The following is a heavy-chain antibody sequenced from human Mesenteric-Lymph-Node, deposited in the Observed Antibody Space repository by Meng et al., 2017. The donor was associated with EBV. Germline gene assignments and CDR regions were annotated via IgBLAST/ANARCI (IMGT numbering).Heavy chain of an antibody. J-gene: IGHJ5*02. Sequence: MTLKRSCATTLKPTQTRTLTCAFAEFSLSSSGVGVGWSHQPPGKALEWLALIYWDDDQRYSSSLSSRLTTTKDTSNHQAVLIMTNMDAVDTATYYCAHKAEYSGYALDLWGPGTLVTVSS. CDR2: IYWDDDQ. CDR1: EFSLSSSGVG. CDR3: AHKAEYSGYALDL. V-gene: IGHV2-5*02. D-gene: IGHD5-12*01.